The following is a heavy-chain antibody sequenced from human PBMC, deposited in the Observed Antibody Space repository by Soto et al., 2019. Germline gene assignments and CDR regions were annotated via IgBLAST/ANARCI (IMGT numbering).Heavy chain of an antibody. CDR3: GRESIRGVDSSGYYLLEGEYYGMDV. CDR2: ISAYNGNT. CDR1: GYTFTIYG. Sequence: ASVKVSCKASGYTFTIYGISLVRQAPGQGLEWMGWISAYNGNTNYAQKLQGRVTMTTDTSTSTAYMELRSLRSDDTAVYYCGRESIRGVDSSGYYLLEGEYYGMDVWGQGTTVTVSS. J-gene: IGHJ6*02. D-gene: IGHD3-22*01. V-gene: IGHV1-18*01.